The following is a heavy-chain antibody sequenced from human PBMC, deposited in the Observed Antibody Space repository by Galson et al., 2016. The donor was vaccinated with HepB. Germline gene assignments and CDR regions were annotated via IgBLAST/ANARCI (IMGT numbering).Heavy chain of an antibody. CDR2: IIPMFGTA. CDR1: GGMFSSYA. J-gene: IGHJ6*02. Sequence: SVKVSCKASGGMFSSYAISWVRQAPGQGLEWMGGIIPMFGTANYAQKFQGRVTITADESTSTAYMELSSLRSDDTAVYYCARVPWNYGRNLYYFGMDVWGQGTTVTVSS. CDR3: ARVPWNYGRNLYYFGMDV. V-gene: IGHV1-69*13. D-gene: IGHD1-7*01.